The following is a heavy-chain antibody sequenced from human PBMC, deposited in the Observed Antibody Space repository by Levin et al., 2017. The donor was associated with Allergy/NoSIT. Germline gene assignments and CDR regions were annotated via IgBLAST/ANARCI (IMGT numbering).Heavy chain of an antibody. Sequence: HTGGSLRLSCAASGFRFSGHYMHWVRQAPGKGLEWVSHIKNEGTTKRYADFAKGRFTISRDNVNDMLYLQMNSLRVEDTAIYYCVREANSLDYWGQGTQVTVSS. V-gene: IGHV3-74*01. CDR2: IKNEGTTK. D-gene: IGHD2-21*01. CDR3: VREANSLDY. CDR1: GFRFSGHY. J-gene: IGHJ4*02.